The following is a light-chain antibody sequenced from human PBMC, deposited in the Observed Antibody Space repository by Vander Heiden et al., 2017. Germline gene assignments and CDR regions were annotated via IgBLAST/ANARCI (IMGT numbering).Light chain of an antibody. V-gene: IGLV1-47*01. Sequence: QSVLTQPPSTFGTPRPSVPFPCSASTTNIENNYVYWYQKFPGTAPKIVIYRDNQRPSGISDRFSGSKSGTSASLAISGLRSEDEADYYCATWDDSLSSWVFGGGTGLTVL. CDR2: RDN. CDR1: TTNIENNY. CDR3: ATWDDSLSSWV. J-gene: IGLJ3*02.